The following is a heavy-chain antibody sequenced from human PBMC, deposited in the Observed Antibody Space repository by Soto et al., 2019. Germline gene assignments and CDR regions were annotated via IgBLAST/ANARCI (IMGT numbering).Heavy chain of an antibody. V-gene: IGHV4-4*07. CDR1: GTSVSNYY. J-gene: IGHJ4*02. Sequence: SETLSLTCSVSGTSVSNYYWSWIRQPAGKGLEHIGRIYTSGSTSYNPSLKSRVTMSMDTSQTQIYLNLTSVTAADTAVYYCARGGIQLSYAFDYCGQRILVTVYS. D-gene: IGHD5-18*01. CDR2: IYTSGST. CDR3: ARGGIQLSYAFDY.